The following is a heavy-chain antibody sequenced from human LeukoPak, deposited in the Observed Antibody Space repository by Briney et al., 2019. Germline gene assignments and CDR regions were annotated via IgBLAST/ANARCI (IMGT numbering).Heavy chain of an antibody. J-gene: IGHJ6*03. CDR1: GFTFSSYS. V-gene: IGHV3-48*04. Sequence: GGSLRLSCAASGFTFSSYSMNWVRQAPGKGLEWVSYISSSSSTIYYADSVKGRFTISRDNAKNSLYLQMNSLRAEDTTVYYCARGGYYYYYMDVWGKGTTVTVSS. D-gene: IGHD3-10*01. CDR2: ISSSSSTI. CDR3: ARGGYYYYYMDV.